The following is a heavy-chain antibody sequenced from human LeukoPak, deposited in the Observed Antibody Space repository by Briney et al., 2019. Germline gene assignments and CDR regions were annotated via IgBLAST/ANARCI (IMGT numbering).Heavy chain of an antibody. V-gene: IGHV3-21*06. CDR1: GFTFSTYS. CDR2: ITTGSTDI. J-gene: IGHJ4*02. CDR3: ARDLPGVPIDH. D-gene: IGHD7-27*01. Sequence: AGSLRLSCAASGFTFSTYSMNWIRPPAGKGLEWVSSITTGSTDIYYADSLKGRFTLSRDDAKNSVYLQMNSLRVEDTAVYYCARDLPGVPIDHWGQGILVTVSS.